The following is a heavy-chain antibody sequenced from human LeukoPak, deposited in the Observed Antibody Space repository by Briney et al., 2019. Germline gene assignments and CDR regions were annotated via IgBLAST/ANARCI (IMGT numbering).Heavy chain of an antibody. J-gene: IGHJ4*02. D-gene: IGHD3-3*01. V-gene: IGHV3-7*03. CDR1: GFTFSSYW. CDR3: AKDDYDFWSGTGPFDY. Sequence: GSLRLSCAASGFTFSSYWMSWVRQAPGKGLEWVANIKQDGSEKYYVDSVKGRFTISRDNAKNSLYLQMNSLRAEDTAVYYCAKDDYDFWSGTGPFDYWGQGTLVTVSS. CDR2: IKQDGSEK.